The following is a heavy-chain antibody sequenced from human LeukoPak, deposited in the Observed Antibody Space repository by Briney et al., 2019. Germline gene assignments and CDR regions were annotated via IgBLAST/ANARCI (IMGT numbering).Heavy chain of an antibody. Sequence: SETPSLTCGVSGYSISSGYQWAWIRQSPGKGLEWIGRIYHSGSAHYNPSLKSRVTISVETSKNQFSLNMYSVTAADTAVYYCARDPRWLTPDCTSTSCYENYFDPWGQGTLVTVSS. J-gene: IGHJ5*02. CDR1: GYSISSGYQ. CDR3: ARDPRWLTPDCTSTSCYENYFDP. D-gene: IGHD2-2*01. CDR2: IYHSGSA. V-gene: IGHV4-38-2*02.